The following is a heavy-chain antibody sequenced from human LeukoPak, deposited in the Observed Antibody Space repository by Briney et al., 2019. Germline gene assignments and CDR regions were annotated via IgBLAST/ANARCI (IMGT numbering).Heavy chain of an antibody. CDR1: GGSIGTSHYY. Sequence: SETLSLTCTVSGGSIGTSHYYWGWLRQPPGKGLEWIGSVYFSGATNYNPSLKSRVTISVDTSKNQFSLRLSSVTAADTAVYYCARQGPRYYGSGSYSPAYYFDYWGQGTLVTVSS. J-gene: IGHJ4*02. CDR3: ARQGPRYYGSGSYSPAYYFDY. V-gene: IGHV4-39*01. D-gene: IGHD3-10*01. CDR2: VYFSGAT.